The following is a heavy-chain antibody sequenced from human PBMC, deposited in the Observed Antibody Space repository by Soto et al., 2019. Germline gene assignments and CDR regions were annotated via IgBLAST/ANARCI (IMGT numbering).Heavy chain of an antibody. V-gene: IGHV1-2*04. J-gene: IGHJ6*02. Sequence: QVQLVQSGAEVKKPGASVKVSCKASGYTFTGYYMHWVRQAPGQGLEWMGWINPNSGGTNYAQKFQGWVTMTRDTSISTAYMELSRLRSDDTDVYYCARGNECSSTSCYEADYYYYGMDVWGQGTTVTVSS. CDR3: ARGNECSSTSCYEADYYYYGMDV. D-gene: IGHD2-2*01. CDR1: GYTFTGYY. CDR2: INPNSGGT.